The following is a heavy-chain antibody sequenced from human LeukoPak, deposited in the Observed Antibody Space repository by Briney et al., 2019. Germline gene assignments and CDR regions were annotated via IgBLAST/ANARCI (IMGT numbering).Heavy chain of an antibody. J-gene: IGHJ6*02. CDR2: INPNSGGT. CDR1: GYTFTGYY. Sequence: ASVKVSCKASGYTFTGYYMHWVRQAPGHGLEWMGWINPNSGGTNYAQKFQGRVTMTRDTSISTAHMELSRLRSDDTAVYYCARDHVTIFGVEYGMDVWGQGTTVTVSS. V-gene: IGHV1-2*02. CDR3: ARDHVTIFGVEYGMDV. D-gene: IGHD3-3*01.